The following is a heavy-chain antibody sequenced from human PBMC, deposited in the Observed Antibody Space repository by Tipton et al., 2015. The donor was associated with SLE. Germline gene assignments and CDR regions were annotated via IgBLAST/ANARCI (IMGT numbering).Heavy chain of an antibody. CDR1: GGSFSGYY. D-gene: IGHD3-10*02. Sequence: TLSLTCAVYGGSFSGYYWTWIRQAPGKGLEWIGQINHTGSTTYKPSLRSRVTISVDASKKQFSLKLSSVTAADTAVYYCARVFGASFDYWGQGTLVTVSS. CDR3: ARVFGASFDY. V-gene: IGHV4-34*01. CDR2: INHTGST. J-gene: IGHJ4*02.